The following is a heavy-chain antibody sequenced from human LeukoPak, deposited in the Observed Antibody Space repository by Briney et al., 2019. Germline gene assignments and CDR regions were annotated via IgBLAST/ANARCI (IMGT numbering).Heavy chain of an antibody. J-gene: IGHJ5*02. CDR1: GGSISSYY. D-gene: IGHD3-22*01. Sequence: SETLSLTCTVSGGSISSYYWSWIRQPPGKGLEWIGYIYYSGSTNYNPSLKSRVTISVDTSKNQFSLKLSSVTAADTAVYFCARSHYIDSSGWRYNWFDPWGPGTLVTVSS. CDR3: ARSHYIDSSGWRYNWFDP. V-gene: IGHV4-59*08. CDR2: IYYSGST.